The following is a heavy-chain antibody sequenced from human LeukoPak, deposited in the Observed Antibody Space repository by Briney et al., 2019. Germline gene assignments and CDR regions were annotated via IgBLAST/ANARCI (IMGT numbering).Heavy chain of an antibody. CDR1: GGTFSSYA. CDR3: ARSIAARPGHFDY. J-gene: IGHJ4*02. Sequence: SVKVSCKASGGTFSSYAISWVRQAPGQGLEWMGGIIPIFGTANYAQKFQGRVTITTDESTSTAYMELSSLRSEDTAVYYCARSIAARPGHFDYWGQGTLVTVSS. CDR2: IIPIFGTA. V-gene: IGHV1-69*05. D-gene: IGHD6-6*01.